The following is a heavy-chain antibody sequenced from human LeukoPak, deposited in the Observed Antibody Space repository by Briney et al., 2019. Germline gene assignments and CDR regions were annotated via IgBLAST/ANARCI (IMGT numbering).Heavy chain of an antibody. D-gene: IGHD3-10*01. CDR3: AREYRENGSGSYYKMGFFDY. V-gene: IGHV4-59*01. J-gene: IGHJ4*02. CDR1: GGSISSYY. CDR2: IYYSGST. Sequence: SSETLSLTCTVSGGSISSYYWSWIRQPPGKGLEWIGYIYYSGSTNYNPSLKSRVTISVDTSKNQFSLKLSSVTAADTAVYYFAREYRENGSGSYYKMGFFDYWGQGTLVTVSS.